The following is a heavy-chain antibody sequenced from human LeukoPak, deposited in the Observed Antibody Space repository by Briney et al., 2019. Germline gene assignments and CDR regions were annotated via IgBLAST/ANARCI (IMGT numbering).Heavy chain of an antibody. V-gene: IGHV1-2*02. D-gene: IGHD4/OR15-4a*01. Sequence: GASVKVSCKASGYTFTNYHMHWVRQAPGQGLEWMGIINPSGGGTNYAQKFQGRVTMTRDTSISTAYMELSRLRSDDTAVYYCARDSGTMASDYWGQGTLVTVSS. CDR3: ARDSGTMASDY. CDR2: INPSGGGT. CDR1: GYTFTNYH. J-gene: IGHJ4*02.